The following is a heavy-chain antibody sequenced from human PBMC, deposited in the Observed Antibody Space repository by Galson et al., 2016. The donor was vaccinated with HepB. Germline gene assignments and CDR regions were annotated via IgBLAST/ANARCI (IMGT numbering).Heavy chain of an antibody. CDR2: IRSSGTFI. D-gene: IGHD3-10*01. V-gene: IGHV3-21*01. Sequence: SLRLSCAASGFSFSSYTMDWVRQSPGKGLEWIASIRSSGTFIYYAGSLKGQFTISRDNAKSSLYLQMNVLRAEDTAVYYCAREPYGSRGRFDFWGPGTLVTVSS. CDR1: GFSFSSYT. CDR3: AREPYGSRGRFDF. J-gene: IGHJ4*02.